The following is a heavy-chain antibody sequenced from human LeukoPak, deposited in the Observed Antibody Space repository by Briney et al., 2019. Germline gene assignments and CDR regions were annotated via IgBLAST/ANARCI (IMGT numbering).Heavy chain of an antibody. CDR2: IYTSGST. CDR1: GGSISSYY. D-gene: IGHD3-16*01. Sequence: SETLSLTCTVSGGSISSYYWSWLRQPPGKGLEWIGYIYTSGSTNYNPSLKSRVTISVDTSKNQFSLKLSSVTAADTAVYYCALGGYYYYYMDVWGKGITVTVSS. V-gene: IGHV4-4*09. J-gene: IGHJ6*03. CDR3: ALGGYYYYYMDV.